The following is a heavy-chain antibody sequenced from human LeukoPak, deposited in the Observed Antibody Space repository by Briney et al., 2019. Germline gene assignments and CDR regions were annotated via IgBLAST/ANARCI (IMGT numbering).Heavy chain of an antibody. CDR1: GFTFSSYA. V-gene: IGHV3-23*01. CDR3: AKDRTDIVVVTGLDI. J-gene: IGHJ3*02. D-gene: IGHD2-21*02. CDR2: ISGSGGST. Sequence: GGSLRLSCAASGFTFSSYAMGWVRQAPGKGLEWVSAISGSGGSTYYADSVKGRFTISRDNSKNTLYLQMNSLRAEDTAVYYCAKDRTDIVVVTGLDIWGQGTMVTVSS.